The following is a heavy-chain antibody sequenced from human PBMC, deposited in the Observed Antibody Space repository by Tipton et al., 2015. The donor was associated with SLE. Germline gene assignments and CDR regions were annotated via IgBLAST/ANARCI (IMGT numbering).Heavy chain of an antibody. V-gene: IGHV3-9*01. J-gene: IGHJ4*02. Sequence: RSLRLSCAGSGFTFDDSVIHWVRQAPGKGLEWVSSISWNSGYIDYADSVKGRFTISRDNAKNSLYLRMNSLRREDTALYYCARHSRDSGYLGLQFFAYWGQGTLVTVSS. CDR2: ISWNSGYI. CDR3: ARHSRDSGYLGLQFFAY. CDR1: GFTFDDSV. D-gene: IGHD5-12*01.